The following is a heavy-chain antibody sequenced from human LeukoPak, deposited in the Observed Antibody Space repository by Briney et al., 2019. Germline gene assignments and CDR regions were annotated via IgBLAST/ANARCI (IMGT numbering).Heavy chain of an antibody. J-gene: IGHJ4*02. CDR1: GGSISSGDYY. CDR3: AREASSGSYQYYFDY. CDR2: IYYSGST. V-gene: IGHV4-30-4*08. D-gene: IGHD3-10*01. Sequence: SQTLSLTCTVSGGSISSGDYYWSWIRQPPGKGLEWIGYIYYSGSTYYNPSLKSRVTISVDTSKNQSSLKLSSVTAADTAVYYCAREASSGSYQYYFDYWGQGTLVTVSS.